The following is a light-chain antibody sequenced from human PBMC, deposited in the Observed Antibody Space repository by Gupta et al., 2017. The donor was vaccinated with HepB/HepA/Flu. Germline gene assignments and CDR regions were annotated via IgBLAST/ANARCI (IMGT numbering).Light chain of an antibody. CDR2: DDS. J-gene: IGLJ1*01. CDR1: NIGSKS. V-gene: IGLV3-21*03. Sequence: SYVLTQPPSVSVAPGKTARITCGGNNIGSKSVHWYQQKPGQAPVVVVYDDSDRPSGIPERFSGSNSGNTATLTISRVEAGDEADYYCQVWDSSGDHPFVFGTGTKVTVL. CDR3: QVWDSSGDHPFV.